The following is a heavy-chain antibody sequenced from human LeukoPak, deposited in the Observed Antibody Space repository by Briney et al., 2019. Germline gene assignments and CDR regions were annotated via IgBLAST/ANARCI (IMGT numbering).Heavy chain of an antibody. Sequence: SSETLSLTCTVSGGSISSSSYYWGWIRQPPGKGLEWIGSIYYSGSTYYNPSLKSRVTISRDTSKNQFSLRLNSVTAADTAIYYCAPIDGDYSDFAYWGQGTLVTVSS. CDR2: IYYSGST. D-gene: IGHD4-17*01. V-gene: IGHV4-39*07. CDR1: GGSISSSSYY. CDR3: APIDGDYSDFAY. J-gene: IGHJ4*02.